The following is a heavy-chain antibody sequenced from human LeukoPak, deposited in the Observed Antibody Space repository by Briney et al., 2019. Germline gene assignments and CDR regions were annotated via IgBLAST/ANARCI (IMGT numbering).Heavy chain of an antibody. J-gene: IGHJ4*02. Sequence: PGGSLRLSCAASGFTFTTYSMNWVRQAPGKGLEWVSSITSSSTSMYYADSVKGRFTISRDNAKNSLYLQMISLRAEDTAVYYCAGISWFGELLSVNNYWGQGTLVTVSS. CDR3: AGISWFGELLSVNNY. D-gene: IGHD3-10*01. CDR1: GFTFTTYS. V-gene: IGHV3-21*01. CDR2: ITSSSTSM.